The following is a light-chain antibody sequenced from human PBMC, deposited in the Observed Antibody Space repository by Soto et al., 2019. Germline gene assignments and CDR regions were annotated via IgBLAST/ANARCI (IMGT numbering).Light chain of an antibody. V-gene: IGLV2-8*01. CDR3: SSYAGSYRV. CDR1: SSDVGGYNY. J-gene: IGLJ1*01. Sequence: QSALTQPPSASGSPGQSVTISCTGTSSDVGGYNYVSWYQQHSGKAPKLMIYEITKRPSGVPDRFSGSKSGNTASLTVSGLQAEDEADYYCSSYAGSYRVFGTGTKVTVL. CDR2: EIT.